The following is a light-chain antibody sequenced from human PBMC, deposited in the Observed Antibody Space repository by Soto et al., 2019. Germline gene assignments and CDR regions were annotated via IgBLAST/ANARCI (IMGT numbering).Light chain of an antibody. CDR2: EVS. V-gene: IGLV2-14*03. CDR3: SSYTASSTLL. J-gene: IGLJ1*01. CDR1: SSDVGGYNY. Sequence: QSAVTQPASVSGSPGQSITISCTGTSSDVGGYNYVSWSQQHPGKAPKLLISEVSNRPSGVSNRFSGSKSGNTASLTISGLHADDEADYYCSSYTASSTLLFGTGTKLTVL.